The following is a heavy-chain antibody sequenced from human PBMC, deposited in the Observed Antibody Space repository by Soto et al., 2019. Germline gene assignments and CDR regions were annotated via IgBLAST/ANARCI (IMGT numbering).Heavy chain of an antibody. V-gene: IGHV3-23*01. CDR3: AKVGYSSSSFGMDV. J-gene: IGHJ6*02. Sequence: EVQLLESVGGLVQPGGSLSLSCAASGFTFNNYAMSWVRQAPGKGLEWVSDISGSGGSTYYADSVKGRFTMSRDNSKNTLYLQMNSLRAEDTAVYYCAKVGYSSSSFGMDVWGQGTTVTVSS. D-gene: IGHD6-13*01. CDR2: ISGSGGST. CDR1: GFTFNNYA.